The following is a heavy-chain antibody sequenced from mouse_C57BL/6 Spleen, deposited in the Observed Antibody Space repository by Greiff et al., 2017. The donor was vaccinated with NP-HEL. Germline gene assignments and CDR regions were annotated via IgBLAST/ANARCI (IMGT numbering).Heavy chain of an antibody. CDR1: GYTFTDYE. D-gene: IGHD1-1*01. J-gene: IGHJ2*01. CDR3: TRRRVERSFDY. CDR2: IDPETGGT. V-gene: IGHV1-15*01. Sequence: VKLMESGAELVRPGASVTLSCKASGYTFTDYEMHWVKQTPVHGLEWIGAIDPETGGTAYNQKFKGKAILTADKSSSTAYMELRSLTSEDSAVYYCTRRRVERSFDYWGQGTTLTVSS.